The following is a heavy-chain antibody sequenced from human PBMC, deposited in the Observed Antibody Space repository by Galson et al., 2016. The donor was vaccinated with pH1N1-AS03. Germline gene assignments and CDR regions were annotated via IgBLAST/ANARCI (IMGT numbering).Heavy chain of an antibody. V-gene: IGHV1-69*10. Sequence: SVKVSCKASGGTFTSHAVSWMRQAPGQGLEWMGGIILSLGMTHYARDFKDRCTFTADEAATTAYMELTSLSSENTAVFYCARGGEFNYGTLDYWGQGSLVTVSS. CDR1: GGTFTSHA. D-gene: IGHD1-7*01. CDR3: ARGGEFNYGTLDY. J-gene: IGHJ4*02. CDR2: IILSLGMT.